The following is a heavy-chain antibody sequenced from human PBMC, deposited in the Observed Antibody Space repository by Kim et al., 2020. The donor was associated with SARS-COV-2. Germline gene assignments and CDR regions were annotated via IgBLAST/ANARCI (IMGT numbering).Heavy chain of an antibody. CDR1: GFTFSDYF. V-gene: IGHV3-11*06. D-gene: IGHD6-13*01. CDR3: ARDTTTAVADNYYYYGMDV. Sequence: GGSLRLSCAASGFTFSDYFMSWIRQAPGKGLEWVSYISSSSSNTNYADSVKGRFTISRDNAKNSLYLQMNSLRAEDTAVYYCARDTTTAVADNYYYYGMDVGGRGTGVPVS. J-gene: IGHJ6*02. CDR2: ISSSSSNT.